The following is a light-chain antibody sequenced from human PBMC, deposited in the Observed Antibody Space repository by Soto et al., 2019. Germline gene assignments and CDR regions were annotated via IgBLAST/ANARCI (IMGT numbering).Light chain of an antibody. CDR3: QQRYYWYT. J-gene: IGKJ2*01. V-gene: IGKV3-11*01. CDR1: QTVVSY. CDR2: DTS. Sequence: EIVLTQSPATLSLSPGERATLSCRASQTVVSYLGWYQQKPGQAPRLLIYDTSNRATGIPARFSGSGSGTDFTLTISSLEPEDSAVYYCQQRYYWYTFGQGTKLGI.